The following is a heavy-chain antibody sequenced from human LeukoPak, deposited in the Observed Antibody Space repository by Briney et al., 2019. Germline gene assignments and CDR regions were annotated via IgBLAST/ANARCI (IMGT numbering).Heavy chain of an antibody. CDR1: GFTLSSNW. CDR2: IKPDGSGT. V-gene: IGHV3-74*01. Sequence: PGGSLRLSCVTSGFTLSSNWMHWVRQAPGEGLVWVSLIKPDGSGTNYADSVKGRFTISRDNAKNTLYLQMNSLRAEDTAVYYCVPADKQWGQGTLATVSS. J-gene: IGHJ4*02. D-gene: IGHD6-13*01. CDR3: VPADKQ.